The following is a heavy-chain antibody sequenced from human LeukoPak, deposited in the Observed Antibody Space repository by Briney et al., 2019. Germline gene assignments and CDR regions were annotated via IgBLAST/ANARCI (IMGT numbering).Heavy chain of an antibody. CDR3: AKGAGPPWFDP. V-gene: IGHV4-39*02. D-gene: IGHD6-19*01. CDR1: GVSISSSSYY. J-gene: IGHJ5*02. CDR2: IYSSGST. Sequence: SETLSLTCNVSGVSISSSSYYWGWIRQPPGKGLEWIGSIYSSGSTDYNPSLTSRVTISIDTSKNHFSMDLSSVTAADTAVYYCAKGAGPPWFDPWGQGTLVTVSS.